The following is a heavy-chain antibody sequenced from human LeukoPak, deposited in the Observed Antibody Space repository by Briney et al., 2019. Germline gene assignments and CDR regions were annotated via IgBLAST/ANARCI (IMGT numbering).Heavy chain of an antibody. V-gene: IGHV1-18*01. J-gene: IGHJ3*02. D-gene: IGHD3-16*01. CDR1: GYTFTSYG. CDR3: ARGFWVWGWDI. CDR2: ISAYNGNT. Sequence: GASVKVSCKASGYTFTSYGISWVRQAPGQGLERMGWISAYNGNTNYAQKLQGRVTMTTDTSTSTAYMELSSLRSEDTAVYYCARGFWVWGWDIWGQGTMVTVSS.